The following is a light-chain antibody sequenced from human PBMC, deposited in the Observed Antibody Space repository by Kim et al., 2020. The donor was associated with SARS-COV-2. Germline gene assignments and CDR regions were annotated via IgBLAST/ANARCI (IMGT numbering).Light chain of an antibody. J-gene: IGKJ5*01. CDR3: QQYGNLIT. CDR1: QRVGSSY. CDR2: GAS. Sequence: LSPGERATRAGMASQRVGSSYLAGYQQKPGQAPRLLIDGASSRATGIPDRFSGSGSGTDFTLTISRLEPEDSAVYYCQQYGNLITFGQGTRLEIK. V-gene: IGKV3-20*01.